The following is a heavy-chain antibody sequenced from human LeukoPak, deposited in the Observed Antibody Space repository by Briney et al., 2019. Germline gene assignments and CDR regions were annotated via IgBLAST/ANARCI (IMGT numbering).Heavy chain of an antibody. V-gene: IGHV3-48*01. D-gene: IGHD3-22*01. CDR3: ARGQQYYDSSGYYSAFDY. Sequence: PGGSLRLSCAASGFTFSSYSMNWVRQAPGKGLEWVSYISSSSSTIYYADSVKGRLTISRDNAKNSLYLQMNSLRAEDTAVYYCARGQQYYDSSGYYSAFDYWGQGTLVTVSS. CDR1: GFTFSSYS. CDR2: ISSSSSTI. J-gene: IGHJ4*02.